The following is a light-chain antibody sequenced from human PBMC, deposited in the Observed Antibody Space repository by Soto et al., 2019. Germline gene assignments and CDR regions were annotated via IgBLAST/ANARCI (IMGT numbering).Light chain of an antibody. V-gene: IGLV2-14*01. CDR1: SSVVGAYNY. J-gene: IGLJ1*01. Sequence: QSVLTQPASVSGSPGQSITISCTGTSSVVGAYNYVSWYQHHPGKVPKLLIYEVTNRPSGVSDRFSGSKSGNTASLTISGLQAEDEADYYCSSKRDSSTLFVFGTGTKVTVL. CDR3: SSKRDSSTLFV. CDR2: EVT.